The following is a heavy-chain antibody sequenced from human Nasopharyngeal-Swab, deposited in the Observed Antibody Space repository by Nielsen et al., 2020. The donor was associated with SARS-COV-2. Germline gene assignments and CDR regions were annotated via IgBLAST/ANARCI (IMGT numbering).Heavy chain of an antibody. CDR1: GYTLTELS. J-gene: IGHJ4*02. V-gene: IGHV1-24*01. Sequence: ASVKVSCKVSGYTLTELSMHWVRQAPGKGLEWMGGFDPEDGETIYAQKLQGRVTMTTDTSTSTAYMELRSLRSDDTAVYYCARVSNDFWSGYPYDYWGQGTLVTVSS. CDR2: FDPEDGET. CDR3: ARVSNDFWSGYPYDY. D-gene: IGHD3-3*01.